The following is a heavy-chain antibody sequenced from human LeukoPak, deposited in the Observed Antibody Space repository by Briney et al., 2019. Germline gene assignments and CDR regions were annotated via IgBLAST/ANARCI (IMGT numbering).Heavy chain of an antibody. CDR3: AKDVTSGAYFDC. CDR1: GFTFSSYG. Sequence: GGSLRLSCVASGFTFSSYGMHWVRQAPGKGLEGVSLISFDGSDKYYADSAQGRFTISRDNSKNTLYLQMNSLRAEDTAIYYCAKDVTSGAYFDCWGQGTLVTVSS. V-gene: IGHV3-30*18. J-gene: IGHJ4*02. D-gene: IGHD2/OR15-2a*01. CDR2: ISFDGSDK.